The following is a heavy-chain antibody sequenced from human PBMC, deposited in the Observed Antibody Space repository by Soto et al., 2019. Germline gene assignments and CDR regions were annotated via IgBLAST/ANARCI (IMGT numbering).Heavy chain of an antibody. J-gene: IGHJ4*02. V-gene: IGHV4-30-4*01. D-gene: IGHD5-12*01. CDR3: ARTSHIESSGYDFADLDD. CDR2: IYYSGST. Sequence: PXETLSLTFTVSGGSISSGYFYWNWIRQPPGKGLEWIVYIYYSGSTYYNPSLKSRVTISVDTSENQFSLRLSSVTAADTAVYYCARTSHIESSGYDFADLDDWGQGTLVTVSS. CDR1: GGSISSGYFY.